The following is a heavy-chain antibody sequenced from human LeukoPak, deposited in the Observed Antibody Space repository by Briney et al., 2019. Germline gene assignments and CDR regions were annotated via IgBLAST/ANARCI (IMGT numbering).Heavy chain of an antibody. CDR2: ISAYNGNT. CDR3: ARDTRSSGWYFYSY. D-gene: IGHD6-19*01. CDR1: GYTFTSYG. J-gene: IGHJ4*02. V-gene: IGHV1-18*01. Sequence: GASVKASCKASGYTFTSYGISWVRQAPGQGLEWMGWISAYNGNTNYAQKLQGRVTMTTDTSTSTAYMELRSLRSDDTAVYYCARDTRSSGWYFYSYWGQGTLVTVSS.